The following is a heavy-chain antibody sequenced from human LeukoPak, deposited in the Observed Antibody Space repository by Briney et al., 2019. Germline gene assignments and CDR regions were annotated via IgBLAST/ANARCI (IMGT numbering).Heavy chain of an antibody. Sequence: GASVKVSCKASGYTLTAYNLHWVRQAPGQRLEWLGMINPSGDDPKYAQKFQGRVTVTRDTSTRVVYMEMSSLTSEDTSVYYCVTSSTGQLLMSYWGQGTLVTVSS. D-gene: IGHD4-17*01. V-gene: IGHV1-46*01. CDR2: INPSGDDP. CDR1: GYTLTAYN. CDR3: VTSSTGQLLMSY. J-gene: IGHJ4*02.